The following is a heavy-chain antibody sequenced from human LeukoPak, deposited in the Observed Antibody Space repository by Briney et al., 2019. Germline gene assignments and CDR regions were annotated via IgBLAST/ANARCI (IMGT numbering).Heavy chain of an antibody. Sequence: GGSLRLSCAASGFTFSNYWMSWVRQAPGKGLEWVSSISTKSDYIHYADSVKGRFTISRDNANNSVYLQMNSLTAEDTAVYYCARVGGEYVVSDYWGQGTLVAVSS. V-gene: IGHV3-21*01. D-gene: IGHD3-16*01. CDR1: GFTFSNYW. J-gene: IGHJ4*02. CDR3: ARVGGEYVVSDY. CDR2: ISTKSDYI.